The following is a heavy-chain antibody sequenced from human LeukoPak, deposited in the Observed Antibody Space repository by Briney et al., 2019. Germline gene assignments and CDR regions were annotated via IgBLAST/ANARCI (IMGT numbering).Heavy chain of an antibody. CDR3: ARYSYGGYHFDY. CDR1: GGSISSYY. CDR2: VYSSGST. D-gene: IGHD5-18*01. Sequence: SETLSLTCTVSGGSISSYYWSWIRHPPGKGLEWIGYVYSSGSTNYNPSLKSRVTISVDTSKNQFSLKLTSVTAADTAVYYCARYSYGGYHFDYWGQGTLVTVSS. J-gene: IGHJ4*02. V-gene: IGHV4-59*01.